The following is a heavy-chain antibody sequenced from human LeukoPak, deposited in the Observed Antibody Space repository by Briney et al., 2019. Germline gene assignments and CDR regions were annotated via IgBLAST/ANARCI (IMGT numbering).Heavy chain of an antibody. V-gene: IGHV4-59*08. Sequence: SETLSLTCTVSGGSISSYYWSWIRQPPGKGLEWIGYIYYSGSINYNPSLKSRVTISVDTSKNQFSLKLSSVTAADTAVYYCASVDTAMAFDYWGQGTLVTVSS. D-gene: IGHD5-18*01. CDR3: ASVDTAMAFDY. CDR2: IYYSGSI. J-gene: IGHJ4*02. CDR1: GGSISSYY.